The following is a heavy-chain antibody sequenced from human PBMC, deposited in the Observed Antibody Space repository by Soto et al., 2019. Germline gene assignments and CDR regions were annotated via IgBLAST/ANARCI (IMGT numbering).Heavy chain of an antibody. CDR2: ISGSGGST. CDR1: GFTFSSYA. V-gene: IGHV3-23*01. CDR3: AKGGNGDYVLAYFDY. J-gene: IGHJ4*02. Sequence: EVQLLESGGGLVQPGGSLRLSCAASGFTFSSYAMSWVRQAPGKGLEWVSAISGSGGSTYYADSVKGRFTISSDSSKNTLYLQTNSLRAEDTAVYYCAKGGNGDYVLAYFDYWGQGTLVTVAS. D-gene: IGHD4-17*01.